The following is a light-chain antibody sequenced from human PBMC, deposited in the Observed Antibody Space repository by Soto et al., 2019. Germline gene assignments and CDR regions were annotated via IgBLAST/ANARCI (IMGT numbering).Light chain of an antibody. V-gene: IGLV2-14*01. CDR2: EVI. CDR3: TSYTNSGTLV. Sequence: QSALTQPASVSGSPGQSITISCAGTSSDVGGYNYVSWYQQHPDKAPKLMIYEVINRPSGVSNRFSGSKSCNTASLTISGLQAEDEADYYCTSYTNSGTLVFGGGTKLTVL. J-gene: IGLJ3*02. CDR1: SSDVGGYNY.